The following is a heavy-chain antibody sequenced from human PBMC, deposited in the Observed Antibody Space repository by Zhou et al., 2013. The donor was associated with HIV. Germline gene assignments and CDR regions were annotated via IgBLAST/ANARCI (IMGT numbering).Heavy chain of an antibody. CDR3: AREREQFGQVDFQH. J-gene: IGHJ1*01. Sequence: QVQLMQSGGEVKRPGASVKVSCKASGYTLTGFGLSWVRQAPGKGLEWVGWISSYRGHTNYAQKLQGRVSVTTDTSTNTAYMELRSLRSDDTAVYYCAREREQFGQVDFQHWGQGTLVTVSS. D-gene: IGHD3-10*01. V-gene: IGHV1-18*01. CDR2: ISSYRGHT. CDR1: GYTLTGFG.